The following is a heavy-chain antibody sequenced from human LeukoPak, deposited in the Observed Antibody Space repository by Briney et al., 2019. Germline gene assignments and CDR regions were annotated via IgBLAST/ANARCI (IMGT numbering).Heavy chain of an antibody. J-gene: IGHJ3*02. D-gene: IGHD3-16*01. V-gene: IGHV1-69*01. CDR1: GGTFSSYA. CDR2: IIPIFGTG. Sequence: SVKVSCKASGGTFSSYAISWVRQAPGQGLEWMGGIIPIFGTGNYAQKFQGRVTITADESSSTAYMELSSLRSEDTAVYYCARGDVSDAFDIWGQGTMVTVSS. CDR3: ARGDVSDAFDI.